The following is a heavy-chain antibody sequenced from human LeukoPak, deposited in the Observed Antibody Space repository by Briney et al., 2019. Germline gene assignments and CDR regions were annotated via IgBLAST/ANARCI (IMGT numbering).Heavy chain of an antibody. Sequence: GGSLRLSCVASGFTFSAYAMSWVRQAPGKGLEWVSAISGSGGSTYYADSVKGRFTISRDNSKNTLYLQMNSLRAEDTAVYYCAKILGYCSSTSCYSFDYWGQGTLVTVSS. CDR1: GFTFSAYA. D-gene: IGHD2-2*01. J-gene: IGHJ4*02. CDR3: AKILGYCSSTSCYSFDY. CDR2: ISGSGGST. V-gene: IGHV3-23*01.